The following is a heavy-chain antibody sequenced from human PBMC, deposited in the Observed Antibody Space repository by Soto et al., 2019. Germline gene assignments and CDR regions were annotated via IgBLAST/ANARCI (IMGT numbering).Heavy chain of an antibody. Sequence: HPGGSLRLSCTTSGFTFGGYAMSWVRQAPGKGLELVGFIRNKGYGATTEYAASVRGRFTISRDDSKSIAYLQMSSLKTEDTAIYYCTRIMTGHDVTSFDHWGQGSLVTVSS. CDR3: TRIMTGHDVTSFDH. V-gene: IGHV3-49*04. CDR1: GFTFGGYA. D-gene: IGHD3-9*01. J-gene: IGHJ4*02. CDR2: IRNKGYGATT.